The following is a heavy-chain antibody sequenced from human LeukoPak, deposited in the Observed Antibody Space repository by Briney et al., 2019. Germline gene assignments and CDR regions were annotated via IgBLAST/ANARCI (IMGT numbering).Heavy chain of an antibody. V-gene: IGHV3-23*01. J-gene: IGHJ6*03. Sequence: GGSLRLSCAASGFTFSSYGMSWVRQAPGKGLEWVSAISGSGGSTYYADSVKGRFTISRDNSKNTLYLQMNSLRAEDTAVYYCARGPAVWIQLGYYYYYMDVWGKGTTVTISS. CDR2: ISGSGGST. CDR3: ARGPAVWIQLGYYYYYMDV. CDR1: GFTFSSYG. D-gene: IGHD5-18*01.